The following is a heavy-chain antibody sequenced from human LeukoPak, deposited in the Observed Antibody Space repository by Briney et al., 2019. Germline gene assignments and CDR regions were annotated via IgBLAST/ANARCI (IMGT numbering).Heavy chain of an antibody. CDR3: ARAPRIAAAGSYYYYYYMDV. Sequence: PSETLSLTCTVSGYSISNSYYWGWIRQPPGKGLEWIGSIYHSGSTYYNPSLKSRVTISVDTSKNQFSLKLSSVTAADTAVYYCARAPRIAAAGSYYYYYYMDVWGKGTTVTVSS. CDR2: IYHSGST. D-gene: IGHD6-13*01. CDR1: GYSISNSYY. V-gene: IGHV4-38-2*02. J-gene: IGHJ6*03.